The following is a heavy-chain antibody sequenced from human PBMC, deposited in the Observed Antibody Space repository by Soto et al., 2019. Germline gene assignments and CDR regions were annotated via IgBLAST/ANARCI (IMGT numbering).Heavy chain of an antibody. Sequence: GGSLRLSCAASGFTFSSYAMSWVRQAPGKGLEWVSAISGSGGSTYYADSVKGRFTISRDNSKNTLYLQMNSLRAEDTAVYYCAKDSRYCSSTSCPDPFDYWGQGTLVTVSS. D-gene: IGHD2-2*01. CDR3: AKDSRYCSSTSCPDPFDY. CDR1: GFTFSSYA. V-gene: IGHV3-23*01. J-gene: IGHJ4*02. CDR2: ISGSGGST.